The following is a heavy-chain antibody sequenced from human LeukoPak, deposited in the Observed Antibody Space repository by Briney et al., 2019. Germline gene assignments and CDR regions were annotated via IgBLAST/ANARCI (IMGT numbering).Heavy chain of an antibody. J-gene: IGHJ4*02. V-gene: IGHV4-34*01. CDR3: ARHSGDYCSSTSCYPFDY. CDR1: GGSFSGYY. D-gene: IGHD2-2*01. Sequence: SETLSLTCAVYGGSFSGYYWSWIRQPPGKGLEWIGEINHSGSTNYNPSLKSRVTISVDTSKNQFSLKLSSVTAADTAVYYCARHSGDYCSSTSCYPFDYWGQGTLVTVSS. CDR2: INHSGST.